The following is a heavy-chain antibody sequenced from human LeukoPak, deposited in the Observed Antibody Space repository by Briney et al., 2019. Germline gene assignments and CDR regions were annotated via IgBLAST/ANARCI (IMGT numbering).Heavy chain of an antibody. CDR2: IYYSGST. D-gene: IGHD1-20*01. CDR1: GGSISSYY. J-gene: IGHJ5*02. V-gene: IGHV4-59*01. Sequence: SETLSLTCTVSGGSISSYYWSWIRQPPGKGLEWIGYIYYSGSTNYNPSLKSRVTISVDTSKNQFSLKLSSVTAAGTAVYYCARDGITGPRFYNWFDPWGQGTLVTVSS. CDR3: ARDGITGPRFYNWFDP.